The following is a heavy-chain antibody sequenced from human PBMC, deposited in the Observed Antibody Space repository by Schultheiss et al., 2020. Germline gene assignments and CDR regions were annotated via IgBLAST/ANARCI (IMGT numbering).Heavy chain of an antibody. CDR1: GFTVTNIY. V-gene: IGHV3-66*01. J-gene: IGHJ6*02. D-gene: IGHD3-22*01. Sequence: GESLKISCAASGFTVTNIYMSWVRQAPGKGLEWVSVIYSGSNTYYADSVTGRFTISRDNSKNTLYLQMNSLRADDTAVYYCVRVGGHYALGAYGMDVWGQGTTVTVSS. CDR3: VRVGGHYALGAYGMDV. CDR2: IYSGSNT.